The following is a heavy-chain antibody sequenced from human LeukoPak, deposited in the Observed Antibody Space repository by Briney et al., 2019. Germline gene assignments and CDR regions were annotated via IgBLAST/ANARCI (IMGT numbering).Heavy chain of an antibody. J-gene: IGHJ6*02. D-gene: IGHD7-27*01. CDR3: ARDRAAPLGYYYGMDV. CDR2: INHSGST. CDR1: GGSFTGYY. Sequence: PLETLSLTCAVYGGSFTGYYWSWIRQPPGKGLGWIGEINHSGSTNYNPSLKSRVTISVDTSKNQFSLKLSSVTAADTAVYYCARDRAAPLGYYYGMDVWGQGTTVTVSS. V-gene: IGHV4-34*01.